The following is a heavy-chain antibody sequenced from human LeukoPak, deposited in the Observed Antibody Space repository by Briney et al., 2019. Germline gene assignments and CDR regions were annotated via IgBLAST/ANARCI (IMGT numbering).Heavy chain of an antibody. CDR1: GFSFSSYE. CDR2: INSGYSV. J-gene: IGHJ4*02. V-gene: IGHV3-48*03. CDR3: ARSLSGYITDPFFDQ. Sequence: PGGSLRLSCVVSGFSFSSYEMNWVRRTPGKRLEWVAYINSGYSVHYADSVKGRSTISRDNARDSLFLQMNSLRAEDTAVYYCARSLSGYITDPFFDQWGQGTLVTVSS. D-gene: IGHD5-12*01.